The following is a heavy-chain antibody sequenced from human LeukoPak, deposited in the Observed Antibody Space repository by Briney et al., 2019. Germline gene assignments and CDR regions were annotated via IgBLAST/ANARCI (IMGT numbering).Heavy chain of an antibody. Sequence: GGSLRLSCAASGFTFSSYGMHWVRQAPGKGLEWVAVIWYDGSNKYYAGSVKGRFTISRDNSKNTLYLQMNSLRAEDTAVYYRASSTLYGAQDYWGQGTLVTVSS. D-gene: IGHD4-17*01. CDR3: ASSTLYGAQDY. CDR1: GFTFSSYG. CDR2: IWYDGSNK. J-gene: IGHJ4*02. V-gene: IGHV3-33*01.